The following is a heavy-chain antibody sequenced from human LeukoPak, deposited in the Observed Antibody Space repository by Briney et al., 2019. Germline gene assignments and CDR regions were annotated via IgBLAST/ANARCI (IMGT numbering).Heavy chain of an antibody. CDR1: GFTFSSYG. V-gene: IGHV3-30*02. D-gene: IGHD3-10*01. J-gene: IGHJ4*02. CDR3: ARERDGSGSYIIPY. CDR2: IRYDGSNK. Sequence: GGSLRLSCAASGFTFSSYGMHWVRQAPGKGLEWVAFIRYDGSNKYYADSVKGRFTISRDNSKNTLYLQMNSLRAEDTAVYYCARERDGSGSYIIPYWGQGTLVTVSS.